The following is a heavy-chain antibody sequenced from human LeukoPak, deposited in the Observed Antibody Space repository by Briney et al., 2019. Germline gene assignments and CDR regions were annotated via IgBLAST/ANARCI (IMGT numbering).Heavy chain of an antibody. CDR3: AKSRTYFDF. V-gene: IGHV3-23*01. Sequence: TGGSLRLSCAASGFTFSSYSMSWVRQAPGKGLEWVSSISGSGGSTYYADSVKGRFTISRDNSKNTLYLQMNSLRAEDTALYYCAKSRTYFDFWGQGTLVTVSS. CDR2: ISGSGGST. CDR1: GFTFSSYS. J-gene: IGHJ4*02.